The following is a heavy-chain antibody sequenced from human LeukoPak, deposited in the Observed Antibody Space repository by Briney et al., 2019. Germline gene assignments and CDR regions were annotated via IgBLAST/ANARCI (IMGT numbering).Heavy chain of an antibody. CDR2: IYYSGST. D-gene: IGHD3-16*01. CDR1: GGSISSSSYY. J-gene: IGHJ5*02. CDR3: ARERKGGWFDP. Sequence: SETLSLTCTVSGGSISSSSYYWGWIRQPPGTGLEWIGSIYYSGSTYYNPSLKSRVTISVDTSKNQFSLKLSSVTAADTAVYYCARERKGGWFDPWGQGTLVTVSS. V-gene: IGHV4-39*07.